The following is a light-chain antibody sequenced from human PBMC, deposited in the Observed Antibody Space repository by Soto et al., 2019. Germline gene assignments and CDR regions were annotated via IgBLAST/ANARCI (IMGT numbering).Light chain of an antibody. Sequence: DIQMTQSPSSLSASVGDTVTITCRASQNIDNYLNWYQQKPLKAPKLLIYAASSLQSGVPSRFRGSASGTDVTLTISSLQPEDFATYYCQQSYSTPSFGQGTKLDIK. CDR3: QQSYSTPS. CDR1: QNIDNY. V-gene: IGKV1-39*01. J-gene: IGKJ2*01. CDR2: AAS.